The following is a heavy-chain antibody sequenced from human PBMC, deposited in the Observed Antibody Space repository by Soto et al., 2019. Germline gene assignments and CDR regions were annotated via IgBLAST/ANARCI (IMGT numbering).Heavy chain of an antibody. D-gene: IGHD3-10*01. CDR1: GFTFSSYA. J-gene: IGHJ4*02. Sequence: GGSLRLSCAASGFTFSSYAMSWVRQAPGKGLKRVSAISGSGGSTYYADSVKGQFTISRDDSKNTLYLQMNSLRAEDWAVYYCAKLGFGIASYFDYWGQGTLVTVSS. V-gene: IGHV3-23*01. CDR2: ISGSGGST. CDR3: AKLGFGIASYFDY.